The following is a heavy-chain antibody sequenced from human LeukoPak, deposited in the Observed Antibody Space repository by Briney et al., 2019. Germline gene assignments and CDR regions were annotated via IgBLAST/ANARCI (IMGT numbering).Heavy chain of an antibody. CDR2: INSDGSST. CDR3: ARDYGDSEFDY. J-gene: IGHJ4*02. Sequence: GGSLRLSCAASGFTSSSYGMHWVRQAPGKGLVWVSRINSDGSSTSYADSVKGRFTISRDNAKNTLYLQMNSLRAEDTAVYYCARDYGDSEFDYWGQGTLVTVSS. D-gene: IGHD4-17*01. CDR1: GFTSSSYG. V-gene: IGHV3-74*01.